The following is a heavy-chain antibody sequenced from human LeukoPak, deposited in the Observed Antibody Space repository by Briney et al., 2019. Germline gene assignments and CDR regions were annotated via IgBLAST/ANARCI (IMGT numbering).Heavy chain of an antibody. CDR2: VYQSGTT. CDR1: GGSISSYY. Sequence: SETLSLTCTVSGGSISSYYWSWIRQSPGKGLEWIGYVYQSGTTSYSPSLKRRVTISADMSKNHFSLKLRSVTAADTAMYYCARNGGSLGYFDNWGEGNLVTASS. V-gene: IGHV4-59*08. J-gene: IGHJ4*02. D-gene: IGHD1-26*01. CDR3: ARNGGSLGYFDN.